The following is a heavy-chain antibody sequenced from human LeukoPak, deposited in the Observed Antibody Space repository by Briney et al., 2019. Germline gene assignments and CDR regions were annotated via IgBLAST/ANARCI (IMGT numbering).Heavy chain of an antibody. CDR2: VSYSGST. CDR3: ARRYRYSYGYSWFDP. CDR1: GDSISSSSYH. Sequence: SETLSLTCTVSGDSISSSSYHWGWVRQPPGKGLEWIGTVSYSGSTYYNPSLKSRVTISVDTSKNQFSLKLSSVTAADTAVYYCARRYRYSYGYSWFDPWGQGTLVTVSS. V-gene: IGHV4-39*07. D-gene: IGHD5-18*01. J-gene: IGHJ5*02.